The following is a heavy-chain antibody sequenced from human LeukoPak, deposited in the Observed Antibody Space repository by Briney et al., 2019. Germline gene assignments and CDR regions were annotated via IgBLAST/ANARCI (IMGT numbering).Heavy chain of an antibody. V-gene: IGHV4-4*07. CDR2: VYTSGST. Sequence: SSETLSLTCTVSGGSISSYYWSSIRQPAGKGLEWIKRVYTSGSTNYTPSLKSRVTMSVDTSKNQISLKVNSVTAADTAVYYCARWNNGGDYWGQGTLVTVSS. CDR3: ARWNNGGDY. D-gene: IGHD1/OR15-1a*01. J-gene: IGHJ4*02. CDR1: GGSISSYY.